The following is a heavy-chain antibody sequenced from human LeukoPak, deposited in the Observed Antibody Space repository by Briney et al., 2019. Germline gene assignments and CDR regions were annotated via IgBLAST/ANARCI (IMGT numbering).Heavy chain of an antibody. CDR2: ITSSSSYI. J-gene: IGHJ6*03. CDR3: ARVKAGATIENFYYYYMDV. D-gene: IGHD1-26*01. Sequence: GGSLRLSCAASGFTFSTYSMNWVRQAPGKGLEWVSSITSSSSYIKYADSVKGRFTISRDNAKNSLYLQMNSLGAEDTAVYYCARVKAGATIENFYYYYMDVWGKGTTVTVSS. V-gene: IGHV3-21*01. CDR1: GFTFSTYS.